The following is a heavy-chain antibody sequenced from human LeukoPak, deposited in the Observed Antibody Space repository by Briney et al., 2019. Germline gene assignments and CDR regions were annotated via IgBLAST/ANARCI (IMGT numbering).Heavy chain of an antibody. V-gene: IGHV3-30-3*01. J-gene: IGHJ4*02. Sequence: GGSLRLSCAASGFTFSSYAMHWVRQAPGKGLEWVAVISYDGSNKYYADSVKGRFTISRDNSKNTLYLQMNSLRAEDTAVYYWAKDKTYYYDSSGYYTYYFDYWGQGTLVTVSS. CDR2: ISYDGSNK. CDR3: AKDKTYYYDSSGYYTYYFDY. D-gene: IGHD3-22*01. CDR1: GFTFSSYA.